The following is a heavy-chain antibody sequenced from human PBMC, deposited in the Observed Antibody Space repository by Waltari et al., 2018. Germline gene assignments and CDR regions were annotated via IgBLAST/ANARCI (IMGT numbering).Heavy chain of an antibody. Sequence: QVQLVQSGAEVKKPGASVKVSCKASGYTFTGYYMHWVRQAPGQGLEWMGRINPNSGGTNYAQKFQGRVTMTRDTSISTAYMELSRLRSDDTAVYYCARAKLEMATIHSAFDIWGQGTMVTVSS. J-gene: IGHJ3*02. V-gene: IGHV1-2*06. CDR1: GYTFTGYY. CDR3: ARAKLEMATIHSAFDI. CDR2: INPNSGGT. D-gene: IGHD5-12*01.